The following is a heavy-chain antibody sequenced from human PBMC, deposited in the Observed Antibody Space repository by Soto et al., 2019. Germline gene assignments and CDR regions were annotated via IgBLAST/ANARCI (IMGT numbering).Heavy chain of an antibody. CDR3: ARGRIRIAVAGTLFDY. D-gene: IGHD6-19*01. CDR1: GGSFSGYY. V-gene: IGHV4-34*01. J-gene: IGHJ4*02. Sequence: QVQLQQWGAGLLKPSETLSLTCAVYGGSFSGYYWSWIRQPPGKGLEWIGEINHSGNTNYNPSLKSRVTISVDTSKNQFSLKLSSVTAADTAVYYCARGRIRIAVAGTLFDYWGQGTLVTVSS. CDR2: INHSGNT.